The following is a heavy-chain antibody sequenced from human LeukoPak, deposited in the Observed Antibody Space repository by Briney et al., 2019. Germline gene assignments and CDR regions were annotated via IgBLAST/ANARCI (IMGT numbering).Heavy chain of an antibody. V-gene: IGHV1-3*03. Sequence: ASVKVSCKASGYTFTSYAMHWVRQAPGQRLEWMGWINAGNGNTKYSQEFQGRVTITRDTSASTAYMELSSLRAEDTAVYYCARESGGRDGSGWQYATDYWGQGTLVTVSS. J-gene: IGHJ4*02. CDR1: GYTFTSYA. D-gene: IGHD6-19*01. CDR2: INAGNGNT. CDR3: ARESGGRDGSGWQYATDY.